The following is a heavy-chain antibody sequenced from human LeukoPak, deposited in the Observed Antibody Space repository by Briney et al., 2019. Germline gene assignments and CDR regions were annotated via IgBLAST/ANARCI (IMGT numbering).Heavy chain of an antibody. CDR3: ARGVTYGSGSYYFAGNDAFDI. V-gene: IGHV1-18*01. CDR2: ISAYNGNT. D-gene: IGHD3-10*01. CDR1: GYTFTSYG. J-gene: IGHJ3*02. Sequence: ASVKVSCKASGYTFTSYGISWVRQAPGQGLEWMGWISAYNGNTNYAQKLQGGVTMTTDTSTSTAYMELRSLRSDDTAVYYCARGVTYGSGSYYFAGNDAFDIWGQGTMVTVSS.